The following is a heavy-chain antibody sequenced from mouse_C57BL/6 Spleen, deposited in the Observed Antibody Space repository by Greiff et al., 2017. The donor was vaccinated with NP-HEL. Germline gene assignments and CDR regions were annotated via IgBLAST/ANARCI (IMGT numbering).Heavy chain of an antibody. J-gene: IGHJ3*01. CDR3: ARLRGYFAWFAY. D-gene: IGHD2-3*01. CDR1: GYTFTDYN. CDR2: INPNNGGT. V-gene: IGHV1-22*01. Sequence: EVQLQQSGPELVKPGASVKMSCKASGYTFTDYNMHWVKQSHGKSLEWIGYINPNNGGTSYNQKFKGKATLTVNKSSSTAYMELRSLTSEDSAVYYCARLRGYFAWFAYWGQGTLVTVSA.